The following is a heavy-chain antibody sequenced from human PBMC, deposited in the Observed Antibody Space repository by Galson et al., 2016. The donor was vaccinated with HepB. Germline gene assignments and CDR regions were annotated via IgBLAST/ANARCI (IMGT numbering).Heavy chain of an antibody. Sequence: TLSLTCDVSGGSISSGGYFWNWIRQPPGEGLEWLGYIYHSGGTYYNPSLKSRVTISLDRSKNQFSLNLTSFTAPDTAVYYCASDYYASRGAYAMDVWGQGTTVIVSS. D-gene: IGHD3-22*01. CDR2: IYHSGGT. CDR1: GGSISSGGYF. V-gene: IGHV4-30-2*01. CDR3: ASDYYASRGAYAMDV. J-gene: IGHJ6*02.